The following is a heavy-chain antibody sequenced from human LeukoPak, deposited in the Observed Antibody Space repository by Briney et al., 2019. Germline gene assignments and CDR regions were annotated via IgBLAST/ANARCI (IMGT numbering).Heavy chain of an antibody. CDR2: ISSSSSTI. CDR1: GFTFSSYS. Sequence: GGSLRLSCAASGFTFSSYSMLWVRQAPGKGLEWVSYISSSSSTIYYADSVKGRFTISRDNAKNSLYLQMNTLRAEDTAVYYCARDVGEYCSSTNCYASHYWGQGTLVTVSS. V-gene: IGHV3-48*01. D-gene: IGHD2-2*01. CDR3: ARDVGEYCSSTNCYASHY. J-gene: IGHJ4*02.